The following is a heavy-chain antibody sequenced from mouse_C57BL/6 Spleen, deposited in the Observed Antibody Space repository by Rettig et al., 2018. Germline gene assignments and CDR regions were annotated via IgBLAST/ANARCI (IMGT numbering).Heavy chain of an antibody. J-gene: IGHJ1*03. CDR1: GYTFTSYD. D-gene: IGHD2-4*01. V-gene: IGHV1-85*01. Sequence: QVQLQQSGPELVKPGASVKLSCKASGYTFTSYDINWVKQRPGQGLEWIGWIYPRDGSSKYNEKFKGKATLTVDTSSSTAYMELHSLTSEDSAVYFCAIIYYDYDETGYWYFDVWGTGTTVTVSS. CDR3: AIIYYDYDETGYWYFDV. CDR2: IYPRDGSS.